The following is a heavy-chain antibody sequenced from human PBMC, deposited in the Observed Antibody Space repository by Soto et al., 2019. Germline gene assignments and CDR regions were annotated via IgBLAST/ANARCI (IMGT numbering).Heavy chain of an antibody. J-gene: IGHJ6*02. CDR1: GYTFTSYY. CDR2: INPSGGST. V-gene: IGHV1-46*01. Sequence: GASVKVSCKASGYTFTSYYMHWVRQAPGQGLEWKGIINPSGGSTSYAQKFQGRVTMTRDTSTSTVYMELSSLRSEDTAVYYCARGRRLLWFGEPHYYYYGMDVGAQGTTVTVSS. D-gene: IGHD3-10*01. CDR3: ARGRRLLWFGEPHYYYYGMDV.